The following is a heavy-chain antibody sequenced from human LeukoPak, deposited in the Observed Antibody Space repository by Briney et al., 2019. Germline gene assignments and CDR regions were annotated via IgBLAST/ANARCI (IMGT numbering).Heavy chain of an antibody. V-gene: IGHV1-46*01. Sequence: ASVKASCKASGYTFTSYYVHWVRQAPGQGLQWMGIINPTVGDTIYAQRFQGRVTMTRDMSTSTVYMELSSLRSEDTAVYYCARYGFSSVWQGGWHAFDIWGHGTMVTVSS. CDR2: INPTVGDT. D-gene: IGHD6-25*01. CDR1: GYTFTSYY. J-gene: IGHJ3*02. CDR3: ARYGFSSVWQGGWHAFDI.